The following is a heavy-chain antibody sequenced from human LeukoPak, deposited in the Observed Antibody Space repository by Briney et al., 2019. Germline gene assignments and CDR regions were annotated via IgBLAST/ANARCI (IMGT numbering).Heavy chain of an antibody. CDR2: IHTSGNT. Sequence: SETLSLTCAVYGGSFSGYYWSWIRQPPGKVLEWIGRIHTSGNTNYNPSLKSRVTMSVDTSKNQFSLKLSSVTAADPAVYYCARDGSSGSPDAFDIWGQGTMVTVSS. D-gene: IGHD3-22*01. CDR1: GGSFSGYY. CDR3: ARDGSSGSPDAFDI. J-gene: IGHJ3*02. V-gene: IGHV4-59*10.